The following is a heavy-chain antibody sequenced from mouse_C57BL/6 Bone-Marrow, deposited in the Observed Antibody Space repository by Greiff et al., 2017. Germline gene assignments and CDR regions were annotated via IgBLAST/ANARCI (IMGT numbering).Heavy chain of an antibody. CDR3: AGDYGSSWNFDY. CDR1: GYTFTSYG. J-gene: IGHJ2*01. V-gene: IGHV1-81*01. CDR2: IYPRSGNT. D-gene: IGHD1-1*01. Sequence: QVQLQQSGAELARPGASVKLSCKASGYTFTSYGISWVKQRTGQGLEWIGEIYPRSGNTYYNEKFKGKATLTADKSSSTAYMELRSLTSEDSAVYFCAGDYGSSWNFDYWGQGTTLTVSS.